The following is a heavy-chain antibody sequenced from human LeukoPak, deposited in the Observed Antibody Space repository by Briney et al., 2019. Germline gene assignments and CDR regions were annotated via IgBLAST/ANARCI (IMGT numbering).Heavy chain of an antibody. CDR1: GFTFSSYW. J-gene: IGHJ4*02. CDR2: IKQDGSEK. Sequence: GSLRLSCAASGFTFSSYWMSWVRQAPGKGLEWVANIKQDGSEKYYVDSVKGRFTISRDNAKNSLYLQMNSLRAEDTAVYYCATARPNYYDSSGYTGPSDYWGQGTLVTVSS. V-gene: IGHV3-7*03. D-gene: IGHD3-22*01. CDR3: ATARPNYYDSSGYTGPSDY.